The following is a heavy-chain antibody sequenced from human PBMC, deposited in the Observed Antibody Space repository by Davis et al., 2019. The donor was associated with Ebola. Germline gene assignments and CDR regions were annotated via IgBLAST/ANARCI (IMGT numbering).Heavy chain of an antibody. V-gene: IGHV1-2*02. J-gene: IGHJ6*02. D-gene: IGHD5-18*01. Sequence: ASVTVSCKASGYTFTGYYMHWVRQAPGQGLEWMGWINPNSGGTNYAQKFQGRVTITADKSTSTAYMELSSLRSEDTAVYYCASGVEGSYGLRPYYYYGMDVWGQGTTVTVSS. CDR2: INPNSGGT. CDR3: ASGVEGSYGLRPYYYYGMDV. CDR1: GYTFTGYY.